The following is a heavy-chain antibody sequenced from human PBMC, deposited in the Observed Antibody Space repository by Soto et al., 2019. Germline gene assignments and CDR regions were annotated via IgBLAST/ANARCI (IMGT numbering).Heavy chain of an antibody. J-gene: IGHJ4*02. CDR1: GYTFTGYY. D-gene: IGHD2-15*01. Sequence: ASMKVSCKASGYTFTGYYMHWVRQAPGQGLEWMGWINPNSGGTNYAQKFQGRVTMTRDTSISTAYMELSRLRSDDTAVYYCARVGYCSGGSVVCLDYWGQGTLVTVSS. CDR3: ARVGYCSGGSVVCLDY. V-gene: IGHV1-2*02. CDR2: INPNSGGT.